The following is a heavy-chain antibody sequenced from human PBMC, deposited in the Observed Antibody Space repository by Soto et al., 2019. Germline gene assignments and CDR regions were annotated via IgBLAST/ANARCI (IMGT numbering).Heavy chain of an antibody. CDR3: AKGGYTSPFDY. J-gene: IGHJ4*02. V-gene: IGHV3-23*01. CDR1: GFTFSSYA. Sequence: GGSLRLSCAASGFTFSSYAMSWVRQAPGKGLEWVSAISGSGGSTYYADSVKGRFTKSRDNSKNKLKLQMNRLRAEDTAIYYCAKGGYTSPFDYWGLGTLVTVSS. CDR2: ISGSGGST. D-gene: IGHD5-12*01.